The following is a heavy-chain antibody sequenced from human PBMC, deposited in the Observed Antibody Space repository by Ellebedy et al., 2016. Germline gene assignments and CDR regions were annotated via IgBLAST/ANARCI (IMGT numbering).Heavy chain of an antibody. D-gene: IGHD2-15*01. CDR3: AKDLVDDWFDP. CDR2: ISWDGIST. V-gene: IGHV3-43D*03. Sequence: GESLKISCAASGFTFDNYAMHWVRQAPGKGLEWVSLISWDGISTFYADSVKGRFTISRDNSKNSLYLQMNSLRAEDTALYYCAKDLVDDWFDPWGQGTLVTVSS. J-gene: IGHJ5*02. CDR1: GFTFDNYA.